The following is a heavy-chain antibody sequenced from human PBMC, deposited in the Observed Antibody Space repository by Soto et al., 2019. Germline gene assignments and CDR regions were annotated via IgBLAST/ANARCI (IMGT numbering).Heavy chain of an antibody. CDR2: ISGSGDNT. CDR3: AKSPYAAGSFSPSALDY. D-gene: IGHD3-10*01. J-gene: IGHJ4*02. Sequence: GSLRLSCAASGFTFSTYAMSWVRQAPGKGLEWVSAISGSGDNTYYADSVKGRFTISRDNSKNTLYVQMNSLRVEDTAVYYCAKSPYAAGSFSPSALDYWGQGTLVTVS. V-gene: IGHV3-23*01. CDR1: GFTFSTYA.